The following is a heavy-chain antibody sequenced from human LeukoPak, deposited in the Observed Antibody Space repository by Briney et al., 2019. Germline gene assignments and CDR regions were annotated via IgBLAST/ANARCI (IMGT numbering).Heavy chain of an antibody. V-gene: IGHV3-64*01. CDR1: GFTYSSYA. CDR2: ISSNGGST. Sequence: PGGSLRLSCAASGFTYSSYAMHWVRQASGKGLEYVSAISSNGGSTYYANSVKGRFTISRDNSKNTLYLQMGSLRAEDMAVYYCARGDERSRPDYWGQGTLVTVSS. CDR3: ARGDERSRPDY. J-gene: IGHJ4*02.